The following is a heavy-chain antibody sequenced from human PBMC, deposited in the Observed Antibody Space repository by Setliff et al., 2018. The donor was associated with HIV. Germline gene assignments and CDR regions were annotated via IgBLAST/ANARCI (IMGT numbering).Heavy chain of an antibody. V-gene: IGHV4-34*01. CDR2: INHRGTT. CDR3: ARGIADYFDY. CDR1: GGSFSGYY. J-gene: IGHJ4*02. D-gene: IGHD2-21*01. Sequence: SETLSLTCNVYGGSFSGYYWTWIRQPPGKGLEWIGEINHRGTTNSNPSLKRRVTISVDTSKSQFSLRLSSVTAADTAVYYCARGIADYFDYWGQGTLVTVSS.